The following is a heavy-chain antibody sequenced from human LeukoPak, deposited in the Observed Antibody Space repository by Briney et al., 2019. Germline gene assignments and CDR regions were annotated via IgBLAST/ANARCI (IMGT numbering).Heavy chain of an antibody. CDR2: IYYSGST. J-gene: IGHJ4*02. CDR1: GCSISSYY. Sequence: PSETLSLTCTVSGCSISSYYWSWIRQPPGKGLEWIGYIYYSGSTNYNPSLKSRVTISVDTSKNQFSLKLSSVTAADTAVYYCARGRDYYDSSGYYYYFDYWGQGTLVTVSS. V-gene: IGHV4-59*01. D-gene: IGHD3-22*01. CDR3: ARGRDYYDSSGYYYYFDY.